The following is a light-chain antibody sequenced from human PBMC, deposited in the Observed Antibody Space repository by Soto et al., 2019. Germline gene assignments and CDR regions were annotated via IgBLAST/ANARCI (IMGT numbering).Light chain of an antibody. V-gene: IGLV1-40*01. Sequence: QSVLTEPPSVSGAPGQRVTISCTGSSSNIGAGYDVHWYQQLPGTAPKLLIYGNSNRPSRVPDRFSGSKSGTSASLAITSLQAEDEADYYCQSYDSSLSVVFGGGTKLTVL. CDR3: QSYDSSLSVV. J-gene: IGLJ2*01. CDR2: GNS. CDR1: SSNIGAGYD.